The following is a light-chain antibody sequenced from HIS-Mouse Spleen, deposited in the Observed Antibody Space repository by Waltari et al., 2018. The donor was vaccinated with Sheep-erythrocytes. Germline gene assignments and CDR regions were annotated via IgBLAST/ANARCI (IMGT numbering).Light chain of an antibody. J-gene: IGLJ3*02. CDR3: CSYAGSSTPWV. CDR1: SSAVGSYNL. Sequence: QSALTQPASVSGSPGQSITISCTGPSSAVGSYNLVSWYQQHPGKAPKLMIYAGSKRPSGVSNRFSGSKSGNTASLTISGLQAEDEADYYCCSYAGSSTPWVFGGGTKLTVL. CDR2: AGS. V-gene: IGLV2-23*01.